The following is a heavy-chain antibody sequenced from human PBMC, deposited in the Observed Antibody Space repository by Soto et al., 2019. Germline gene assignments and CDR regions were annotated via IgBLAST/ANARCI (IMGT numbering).Heavy chain of an antibody. CDR3: AKVYCSGGSCYSQLDYYYYYMDV. V-gene: IGHV3-23*01. CDR1: GFTFSSYA. CDR2: ISGSGGST. D-gene: IGHD2-15*01. Sequence: PGGSLRLSCAASGFTFSSYAMSWVRQAPGKGLEWVSAISGSGGSTYYADSVKGRFTISRDNSKNTLYLQMNSLRAEDTAVYYCAKVYCSGGSCYSQLDYYYYYMDVWGKGTTVTVSS. J-gene: IGHJ6*03.